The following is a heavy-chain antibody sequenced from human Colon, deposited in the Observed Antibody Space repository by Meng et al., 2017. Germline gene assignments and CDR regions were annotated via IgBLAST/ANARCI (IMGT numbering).Heavy chain of an antibody. V-gene: IGHV4-61*01. CDR3: ARDSGYDKNWFDP. CDR1: GGSFISNSYY. CDR2: IYYSGST. Sequence: DSGPGLVRPSETLSLTCTFSGGSFISNSYYWSWIRQPPGKGLEWIGFIYYSGSTNYNPSLKSRVTISVDTSKNQFSLKVSSVTAADTAVYYCARDSGYDKNWFDPWGQGTLVTVSS. D-gene: IGHD5-12*01. J-gene: IGHJ5*02.